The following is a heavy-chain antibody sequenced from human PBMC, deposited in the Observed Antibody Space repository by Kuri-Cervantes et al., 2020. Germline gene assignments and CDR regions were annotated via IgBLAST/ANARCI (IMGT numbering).Heavy chain of an antibody. CDR3: AKGPHRKQQLVVYWYFDL. CDR1: GFTFSSYA. CDR2: ISWNSGSI. V-gene: IGHV3-9*01. D-gene: IGHD6-13*01. Sequence: GGSLRLSCAASGFTFSSYAMHWVRQAPGKGLEWVSGISWNSGSIGYADSVKGRFTISRDNAKNSLYLQMNSLRAEDTALYYCAKGPHRKQQLVVYWYFDLWGRGTLVTVSS. J-gene: IGHJ2*01.